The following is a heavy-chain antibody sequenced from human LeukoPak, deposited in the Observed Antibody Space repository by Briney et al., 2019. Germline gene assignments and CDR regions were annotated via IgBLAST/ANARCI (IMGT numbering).Heavy chain of an antibody. CDR2: IYHSGST. Sequence: SETLSLTCTVSGYSISSGYYWGWIRQPPGKGLEWIGNIYHSGSTYYNPSLKSRVTISVDTSKNQFSLKLSPVTAADTAVYYCASFYGSGFSFDYWGQGTLVTVSS. D-gene: IGHD3-10*01. CDR1: GYSISSGYY. V-gene: IGHV4-38-2*02. J-gene: IGHJ4*02. CDR3: ASFYGSGFSFDY.